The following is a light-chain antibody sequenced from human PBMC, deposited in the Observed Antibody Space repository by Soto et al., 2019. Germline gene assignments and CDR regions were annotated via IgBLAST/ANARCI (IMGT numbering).Light chain of an antibody. CDR3: QSYDSSLSVLYV. CDR1: SSNIGAGYD. CDR2: DNS. V-gene: IGLV1-40*01. Sequence: QSVLTQPPSVSGAPGQRVTISCTGSSSNIGAGYDVHWYQQLPGTAPKLLIYDNSNRPSGVPDRFSGSKSGTSASLAITGLQDEDGADYYCQSYDSSLSVLYVFGSGTKLIVL. J-gene: IGLJ1*01.